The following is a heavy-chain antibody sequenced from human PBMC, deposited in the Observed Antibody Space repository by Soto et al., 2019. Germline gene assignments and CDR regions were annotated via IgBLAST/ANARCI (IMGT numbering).Heavy chain of an antibody. CDR3: ARDRLRYFDWPNLRNWFDP. Sequence: QVQLVQSGAEVKKPGASVKVSCKASGYTFTSYGISWVRQAPGQGLEWMGWISAYNGNTNYAQKLQGRVTMTTDTSTSTAYMELRSLRSDDTAVYYCARDRLRYFDWPNLRNWFDPWGQGTLVTVSS. J-gene: IGHJ5*02. CDR1: GYTFTSYG. CDR2: ISAYNGNT. V-gene: IGHV1-18*01. D-gene: IGHD3-9*01.